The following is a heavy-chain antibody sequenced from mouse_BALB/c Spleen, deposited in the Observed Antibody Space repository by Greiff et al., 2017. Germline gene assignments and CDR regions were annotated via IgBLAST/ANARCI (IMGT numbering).Heavy chain of an antibody. CDR1: GYTFTDYN. CDR2: INPNNGGT. CDR3: ARRSYDYPYYYAMDY. D-gene: IGHD2-4*01. Sequence: EVKLMESGPELVKPGASVKIPCKASGYTFTDYNMDWVKQSHGKSLEWIGDINPNNGGTIYNQKFKGKATLTVDKSSSTAYMELRSLTSEDTAVYYCARRSYDYPYYYAMDYWGQGTSVTVSS. J-gene: IGHJ4*01. V-gene: IGHV1-18*01.